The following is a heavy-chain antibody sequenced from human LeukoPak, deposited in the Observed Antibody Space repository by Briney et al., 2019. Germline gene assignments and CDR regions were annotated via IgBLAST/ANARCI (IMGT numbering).Heavy chain of an antibody. V-gene: IGHV1-2*02. D-gene: IGHD2-15*01. CDR2: INPNSGGT. CDR1: GYTFTGYY. CDR3: ARDRCSGGSCYSDWFDP. J-gene: IGHJ5*02. Sequence: ASVKVSCKASGYTFTGYYMHWVRQAPGQGLEWMGWINPNSGGTNYAQKFQGRVTMTRDTSISTAYTELSRLRSDDTAVYYCARDRCSGGSCYSDWFDPWGQGTLVTVSS.